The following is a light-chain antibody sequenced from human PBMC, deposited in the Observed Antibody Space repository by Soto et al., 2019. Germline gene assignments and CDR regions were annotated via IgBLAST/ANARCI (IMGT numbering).Light chain of an antibody. V-gene: IGKV3-11*01. Sequence: EIVLTQSPATLSLSPGERATLSCRASQSVSSYLAWYQRKPVQAPRLLIYDASNRATGIPARFSGSGSETDFTLTISSLEPEDFAVYYCQHRSNWPPTFGGGTKVDIK. J-gene: IGKJ4*01. CDR1: QSVSSY. CDR3: QHRSNWPPT. CDR2: DAS.